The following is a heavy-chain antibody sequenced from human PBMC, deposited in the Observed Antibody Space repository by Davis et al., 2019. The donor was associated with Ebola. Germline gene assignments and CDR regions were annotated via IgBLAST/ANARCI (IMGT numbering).Heavy chain of an antibody. CDR1: GYTFTSYG. CDR3: ARDIAVAST. J-gene: IGHJ4*02. D-gene: IGHD6-19*01. V-gene: IGHV1-18*01. Sequence: AASVKVSCKASGYTFTSYGISWVRQAPGQGLEWMGWISAYNGNTNYAQKFQGRVTITADKSTSTAYMELSSLRSEDTAVYYCARDIAVASTWGQGTLVTVSS. CDR2: ISAYNGNT.